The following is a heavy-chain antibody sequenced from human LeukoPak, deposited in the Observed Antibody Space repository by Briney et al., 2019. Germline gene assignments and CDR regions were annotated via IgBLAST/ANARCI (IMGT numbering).Heavy chain of an antibody. D-gene: IGHD4-17*01. CDR3: ARARRVTTIYYYYYYMDV. V-gene: IGHV3-7*01. CDR1: GGSISSYY. J-gene: IGHJ6*03. CDR2: IKPEGSEK. Sequence: ETLSLTCTVSGGSISSYYWSWVRQAPGKGLEWVANIKPEGSEKYYVDSVKGRFTISRDNAKNSLYLQMNSLRAEDTTVYYCARARRVTTIYYYYYYMDVWGKGTTVTISS.